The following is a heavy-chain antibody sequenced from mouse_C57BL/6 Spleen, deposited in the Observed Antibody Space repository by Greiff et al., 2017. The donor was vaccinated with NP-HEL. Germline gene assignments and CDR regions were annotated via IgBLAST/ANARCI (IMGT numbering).Heavy chain of an antibody. J-gene: IGHJ3*01. CDR1: GYSFTGYY. D-gene: IGHD1-1*01. Sequence: EVQLQQSGPELVKPGASVKISCKASGYSFTGYYMNWVKQSPEKSLEWIGEINPSTGGTTYNQKFKAKATLTVDKSSSTAYMQLKCLTSEDSAVYYCARSYYYGSSYGWFAYWGQGTLVTVSA. CDR3: ARSYYYGSSYGWFAY. CDR2: INPSTGGT. V-gene: IGHV1-42*01.